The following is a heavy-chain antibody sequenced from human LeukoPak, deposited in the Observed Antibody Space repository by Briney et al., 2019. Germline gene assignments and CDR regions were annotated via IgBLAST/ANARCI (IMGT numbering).Heavy chain of an antibody. D-gene: IGHD2-15*01. CDR1: GYTFTGYY. J-gene: IGHJ5*02. CDR2: INPNSGGT. Sequence: GASVKVSCKASGYTFTGYYINWVRQAPGQGLEWMGWINPNSGGTNYGQKFQGRVTMTRDTSISTAYMELSRLRSDDTAVYYCARDRLRLGYERTNWFDPWGQGTLVTVSS. V-gene: IGHV1-2*02. CDR3: ARDRLRLGYERTNWFDP.